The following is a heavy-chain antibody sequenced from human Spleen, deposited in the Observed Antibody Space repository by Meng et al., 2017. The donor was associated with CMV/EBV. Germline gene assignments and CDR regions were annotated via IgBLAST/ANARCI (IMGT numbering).Heavy chain of an antibody. V-gene: IGHV3-23*03. CDR3: AKDHQYYDTSDDAFDI. D-gene: IGHD3-22*01. CDR1: GIRFSSYA. Sequence: GESLKISCAASGIRFSSYALSWVRQAPGKGLEWVSVIYSGGSSIYYADSVKGRFTISRDNSKNTLYLQRNSLRAEDTAVYYCAKDHQYYDTSDDAFDIWGQGTMVTVSS. J-gene: IGHJ3*02. CDR2: IYSGGSSI.